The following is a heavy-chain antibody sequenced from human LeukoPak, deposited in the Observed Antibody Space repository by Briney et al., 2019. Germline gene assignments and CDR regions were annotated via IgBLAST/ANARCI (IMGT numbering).Heavy chain of an antibody. J-gene: IGHJ4*02. CDR1: GYTFTGYY. CDR3: ARDRRYSGYDYYY. Sequence: ASVKVSCKASGYTFTGYYMHWVRQAPGQGLEWMGWINPNSGGTNYAQKFQGRVTMTRDTSISTACMELSRLRSDDTAVYYCARDRRYSGYDYYYWGQGTLVTVSS. V-gene: IGHV1-2*02. CDR2: INPNSGGT. D-gene: IGHD5-12*01.